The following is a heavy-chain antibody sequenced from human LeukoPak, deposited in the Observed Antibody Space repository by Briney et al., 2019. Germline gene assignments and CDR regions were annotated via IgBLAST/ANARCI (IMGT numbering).Heavy chain of an antibody. CDR3: ARQAVAAAGTNWFDP. Sequence: SETLSLTCAVYGVSFSGYYWSWIRQPPGKGLEWIGEINHSGSTNYNPSLKSRVTISVDTSKNQFSLKLSSVTAADTAVYYCARQAVAAAGTNWFDPWGQGTLVTVSS. J-gene: IGHJ5*02. CDR1: GVSFSGYY. CDR2: INHSGST. V-gene: IGHV4-34*01. D-gene: IGHD6-13*01.